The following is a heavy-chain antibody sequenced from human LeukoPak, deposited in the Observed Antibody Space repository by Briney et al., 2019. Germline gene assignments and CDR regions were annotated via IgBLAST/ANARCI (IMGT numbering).Heavy chain of an antibody. V-gene: IGHV3-23*01. D-gene: IGHD6-6*01. J-gene: IGHJ4*02. CDR1: GFTFSSYA. CDR3: ATGVEHHSQLLNYFDY. CDR2: ISGSGGST. Sequence: GGSLRLSCAASGFTFSSYAMSWVRQAPGKGPEWVSAISGSGGSTYYADSVKGRFTISRDNSKNTLYLQMNSLRAEDTAVYYCATGVEHHSQLLNYFDYWGQGTLVTVSS.